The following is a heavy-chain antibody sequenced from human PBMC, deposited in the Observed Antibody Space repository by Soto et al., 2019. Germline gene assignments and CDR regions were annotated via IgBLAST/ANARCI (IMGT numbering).Heavy chain of an antibody. D-gene: IGHD4-17*01. V-gene: IGHV4-59*08. CDR3: ASSHYGDYLPLDY. J-gene: IGHJ4*02. CDR2: IYYSGST. Sequence: SETLSLTCTVSGGSISSYYWSWIRQPPGKGLEWIGYIYYSGSTNYNPSLKSRVTISVDTSKNQFSLKLSSVTAADTAVYYCASSHYGDYLPLDYWGQGTLVTVSS. CDR1: GGSISSYY.